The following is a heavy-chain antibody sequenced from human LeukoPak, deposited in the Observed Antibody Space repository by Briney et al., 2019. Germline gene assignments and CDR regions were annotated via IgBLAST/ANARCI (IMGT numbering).Heavy chain of an antibody. J-gene: IGHJ4*02. Sequence: PSQTLSLTCTVSGGSISSGDYYWSWIRQHPGKGLEWIGYIYYSGSTYYNPSLKSRVTISVDTSKNQFSLKLSSVTAADTAVYYCARGRGYSYGYGYYFDYWGQGTLVTVSS. CDR3: ARGRGYSYGYGYYFDY. D-gene: IGHD5-18*01. CDR1: GGSISSGDYY. CDR2: IYYSGST. V-gene: IGHV4-31*03.